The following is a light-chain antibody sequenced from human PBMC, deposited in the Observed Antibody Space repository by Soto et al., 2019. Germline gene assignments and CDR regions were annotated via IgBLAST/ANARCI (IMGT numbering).Light chain of an antibody. J-gene: IGKJ1*01. CDR3: QQYATSPRT. V-gene: IGKV3-20*01. Sequence: GERATLSCRASQSVSSRDLAWYQQRPGQAPRLLIYGASTRATGIPDRFSGSGSGTDFTLTISRLEPEDFAVYSCQQYATSPRTFGQGTKVDIK. CDR2: GAS. CDR1: QSVSSRD.